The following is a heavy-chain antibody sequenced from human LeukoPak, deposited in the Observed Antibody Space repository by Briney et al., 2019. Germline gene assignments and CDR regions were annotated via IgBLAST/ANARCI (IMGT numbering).Heavy chain of an antibody. CDR3: PRPIEPQLDIVAYY. J-gene: IGHJ4*02. Sequence: PGGSLSLSCALSGFTFSGYYMSWIRQAPGKGLEWDSYISSSGSTIYYADSVKGGFTLSIDNAKNSLYLQMNSLRAEDTAVYYCPRPIEPQLDIVAYYWVQGTLVTVSS. D-gene: IGHD5-12*01. CDR1: GFTFSGYY. V-gene: IGHV3-11*04. CDR2: ISSSGSTI.